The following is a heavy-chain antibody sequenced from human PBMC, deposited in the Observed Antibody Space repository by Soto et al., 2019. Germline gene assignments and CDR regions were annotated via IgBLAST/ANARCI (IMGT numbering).Heavy chain of an antibody. Sequence: GGSLRLSCAASGFTFSSYAMSWVRQAPGKGLEWVSAISGSGGSTYYADSVKGRFTISRDNSKNTLYLQMNSLRAEDTAVYYCAKDLALIAVAGTVFDYWGQGTLVTVSS. CDR1: GFTFSSYA. CDR3: AKDLALIAVAGTVFDY. J-gene: IGHJ4*02. D-gene: IGHD6-19*01. V-gene: IGHV3-23*01. CDR2: ISGSGGST.